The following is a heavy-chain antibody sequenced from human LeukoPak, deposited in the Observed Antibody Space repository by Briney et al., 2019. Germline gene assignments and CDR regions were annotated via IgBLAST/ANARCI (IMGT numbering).Heavy chain of an antibody. J-gene: IGHJ4*02. Sequence: GASVKVSCKASGYTFTSYDINWVRQATGQGLEWMGWMNPNSGNTGYAQKFQGRVTITRNTSISTAYMELSSLRAEDTAVYYCARDLFYGGNSIIPSWDYWGQGTLVTVSS. CDR1: GYTFTSYD. D-gene: IGHD4-23*01. CDR2: MNPNSGNT. V-gene: IGHV1-8*03. CDR3: ARDLFYGGNSIIPSWDY.